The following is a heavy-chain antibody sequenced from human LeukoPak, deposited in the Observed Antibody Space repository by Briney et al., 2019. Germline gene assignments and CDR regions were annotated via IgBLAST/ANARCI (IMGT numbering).Heavy chain of an antibody. D-gene: IGHD3-22*01. CDR3: ARVRDSVRYDDSSGFHDY. J-gene: IGHJ4*02. CDR1: GDDISSSSYY. V-gene: IGHV4-39*07. Sequence: TSETLSLTCTVSGDDISSSSYYWGWIRQPPGKGLEWIGSIYFSGSAYYNPSLKSRVTISIDTSKSQFSLKLTSVTAADTAMYYCARVRDSVRYDDSSGFHDYWGQGTLVTVSS. CDR2: IYFSGSA.